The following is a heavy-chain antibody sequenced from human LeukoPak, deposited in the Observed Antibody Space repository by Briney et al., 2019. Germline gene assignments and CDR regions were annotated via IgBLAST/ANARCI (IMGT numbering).Heavy chain of an antibody. CDR1: GFTFSSYS. Sequence: AGGSLRLSCAASGFTFSSYSMNWVRQAPGKGLEWVSSISSSSSYIYYAHSVKGRFTISRDNAKNSLYLQMNSLRAEDTALYYCAGYCSSTSCYMGAAFDIWGQGTMVTVSS. D-gene: IGHD2-2*02. CDR2: ISSSSSYI. V-gene: IGHV3-21*01. J-gene: IGHJ3*02. CDR3: AGYCSSTSCYMGAAFDI.